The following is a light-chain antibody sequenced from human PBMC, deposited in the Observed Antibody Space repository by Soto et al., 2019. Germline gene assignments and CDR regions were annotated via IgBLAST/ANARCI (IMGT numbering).Light chain of an antibody. V-gene: IGKV1-5*03. CDR1: QTISSW. CDR3: QQSDTYPLT. J-gene: IGKJ5*01. Sequence: DIQITQSPSTLAGSVGARVTITCRASQTISSWLAWYQQKPGKAPKLLIYKASTVESRVPSRFSGSGSGTEFTLTISSLQADDFATYYCQQSDTYPLTVGQGTRLAIK. CDR2: KAS.